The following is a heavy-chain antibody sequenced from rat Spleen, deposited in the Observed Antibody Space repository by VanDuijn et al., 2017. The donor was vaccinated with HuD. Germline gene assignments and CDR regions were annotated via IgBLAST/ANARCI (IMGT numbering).Heavy chain of an antibody. CDR2: ITNNGGNT. D-gene: IGHD4-4*01. CDR1: GFTFNKYW. V-gene: IGHV5-31*01. Sequence: EVQLVQSGGGLVQPGRSLKLSCVASGFTFNKYWMSWIRQAPGKGLEWIASITNNGGNTYYPDSVKGRFTVSRDNAKSTLYLQMNSLRSEDTATYYCARGESNSDYFDYWGQGVMVTVSS. J-gene: IGHJ2*01. CDR3: ARGESNSDYFDY.